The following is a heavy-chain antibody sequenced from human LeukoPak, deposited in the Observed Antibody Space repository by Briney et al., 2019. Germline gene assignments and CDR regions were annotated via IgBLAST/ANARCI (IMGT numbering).Heavy chain of an antibody. CDR1: GFAFSRYN. Sequence: GGSLRLSCAASGFAFSRYNMDWVRQAPGKGLEWVSYISSSSSTIYYADPVKGRFTISRDNAKNSVYLQMNSLRDEDTAVYYCARGGSSSWHMVGTWGQGTLVTVSS. CDR3: ARGGSSSWHMVGT. CDR2: ISSSSSTI. D-gene: IGHD6-13*01. V-gene: IGHV3-48*02. J-gene: IGHJ5*02.